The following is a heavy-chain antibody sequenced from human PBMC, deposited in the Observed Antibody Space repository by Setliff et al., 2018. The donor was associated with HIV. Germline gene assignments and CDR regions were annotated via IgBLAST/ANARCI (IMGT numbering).Heavy chain of an antibody. D-gene: IGHD6-13*01. CDR1: GGTFSSYT. CDR3: AREPGRGSSWYVGFSYYYYYMDV. J-gene: IGHJ6*03. CDR2: IIPILGIA. V-gene: IGHV1-69*04. Sequence: SVKVSCKASGGTFSSYTISWVRQAPGQGLEWMGRIIPILGIANYAQKFQGRVTITADKSTSTAYTELSSLRSEDTAVYYCAREPGRGSSWYVGFSYYYYYMDVWGKGTTVTVSS.